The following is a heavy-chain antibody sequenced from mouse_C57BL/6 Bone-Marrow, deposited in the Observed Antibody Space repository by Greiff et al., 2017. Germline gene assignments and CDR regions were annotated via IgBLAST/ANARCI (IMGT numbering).Heavy chain of an antibody. J-gene: IGHJ4*01. Sequence: VQLQQSGPELVKPGASVKISCKASGYSFTGYYMNWVKQSPEKSLEWIGEINPSTGGTTYNQKFKAKATLTVDKSSSTAYMQLKSLTSEDSAVYYCARAELTGTPYYAMDYWGQGTSVTVSS. V-gene: IGHV1-42*01. CDR2: INPSTGGT. CDR3: ARAELTGTPYYAMDY. D-gene: IGHD4-1*01. CDR1: GYSFTGYY.